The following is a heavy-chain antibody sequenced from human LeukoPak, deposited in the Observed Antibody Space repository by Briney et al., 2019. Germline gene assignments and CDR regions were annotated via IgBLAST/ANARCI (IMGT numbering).Heavy chain of an antibody. D-gene: IGHD3-16*01. CDR1: GFTFSSYA. V-gene: IGHV3-23*01. J-gene: IGHJ4*02. CDR2: ISGSGGST. CDR3: AKDLGLMGAGPFDY. Sequence: GGSLRLSCAASGFTFSSYAMSWVRQAPGKGLDWVSAISGSGGSTYYADSVKGRFTISRDNSKNTLYLQMNGLRAEDTAVYYCAKDLGLMGAGPFDYWGQGTLVTVSS.